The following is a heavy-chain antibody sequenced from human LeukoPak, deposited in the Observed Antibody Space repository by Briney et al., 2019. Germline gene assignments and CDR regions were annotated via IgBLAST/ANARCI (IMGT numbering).Heavy chain of an antibody. CDR3: ARGYGSGSYLRSAYDP. V-gene: IGHV1-3*01. CDR1: GYTFTSYY. CDR2: INAGNGNT. D-gene: IGHD3-10*01. Sequence: ASVKVSCKASGYTFTSYYIHWVRQAPGQRLEWMGWINAGNGNTKYSQKFQGRVTITRDTSASTAYMELSSLRSEDTAVYYCARGYGSGSYLRSAYDPWGQGTLVTVSS. J-gene: IGHJ5*02.